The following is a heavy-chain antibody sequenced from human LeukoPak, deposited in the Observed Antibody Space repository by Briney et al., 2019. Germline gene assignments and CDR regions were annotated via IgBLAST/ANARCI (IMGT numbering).Heavy chain of an antibody. Sequence: PGGSLRLSCAASGLTFSTYSVNWVRQAPGKGLEWVSYISSSSSTIYYAESVKGRFTISRDNAKNSLYLQMNSLRAEDTAVYYCAKGAGIWGSVGWFHNWFDPWGQGTLVTVSS. J-gene: IGHJ5*02. CDR2: ISSSSSTI. CDR1: GLTFSTYS. D-gene: IGHD3-16*01. CDR3: AKGAGIWGSVGWFHNWFDP. V-gene: IGHV3-48*04.